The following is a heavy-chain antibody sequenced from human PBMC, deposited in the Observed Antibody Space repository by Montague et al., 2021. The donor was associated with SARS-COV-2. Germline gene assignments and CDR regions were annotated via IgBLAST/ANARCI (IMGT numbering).Heavy chain of an antibody. D-gene: IGHD6-13*01. CDR1: GDSMNGYY. V-gene: IGHV4-59*01. CDR2: INYSGST. Sequence: SETLSLTCTVSGDSMNGYYWSWIRQPPGKGLEWIGDINYSGSTNYNPSLKSRVTLSKDTSKNQFSLRLTSVTAADTAMYFCARAPSYRRSWYAYFDYWGQGTLVTVSS. J-gene: IGHJ4*02. CDR3: ARAPSYRRSWYAYFDY.